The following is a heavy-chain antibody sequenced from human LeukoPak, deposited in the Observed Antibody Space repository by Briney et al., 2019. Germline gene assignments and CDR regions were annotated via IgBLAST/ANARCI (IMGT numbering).Heavy chain of an antibody. D-gene: IGHD3-10*01. CDR2: INPSSGVT. CDR3: ARALGYGSGSYSQPLNWFDP. Sequence: ASVKVSCKASGYTFTGYYMHWVRQAPGQGLEWMGWINPSSGVTKFAQKFQGRVTMTSGTSISAAYMELSRLRSDDTAVYYCARALGYGSGSYSQPLNWFDPWGQGTLVTVPS. V-gene: IGHV1-2*02. CDR1: GYTFTGYY. J-gene: IGHJ5*02.